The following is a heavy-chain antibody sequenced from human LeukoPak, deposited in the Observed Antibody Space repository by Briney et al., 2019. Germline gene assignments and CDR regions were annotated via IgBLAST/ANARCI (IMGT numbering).Heavy chain of an antibody. D-gene: IGHD3-10*01. CDR3: ARGRYGSGSFSFDAFDI. J-gene: IGHJ3*02. V-gene: IGHV4-38-2*02. CDR1: GYSISSGYY. CDR2: IYHSGST. Sequence: PSETLSLTCTVSGYSISSGYYWGWIRQPPGKGLEWIGSIYHSGSTYYNPSLKSRVTISVDTSKNQFSLKLSSVTAADTAVYYCARGRYGSGSFSFDAFDIWGQGTMVTVSS.